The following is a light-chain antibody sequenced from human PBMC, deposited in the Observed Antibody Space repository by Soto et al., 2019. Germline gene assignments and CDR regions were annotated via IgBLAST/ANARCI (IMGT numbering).Light chain of an antibody. CDR1: QSVSSY. Sequence: EIVLTQSPATLSLSPGERATLSCRASQSVSSYLAWYQQKPGQAPRLLIYDASNRATGIPARFSGSGSGTDFTPTISSLEPADFAAYYCQQRSNWPLTFGGGTKVEIK. CDR2: DAS. CDR3: QQRSNWPLT. J-gene: IGKJ4*01. V-gene: IGKV3-11*01.